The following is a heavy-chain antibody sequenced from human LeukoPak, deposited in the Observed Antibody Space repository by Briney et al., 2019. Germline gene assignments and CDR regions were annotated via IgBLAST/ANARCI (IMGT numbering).Heavy chain of an antibody. CDR1: GFSVSGNF. J-gene: IGHJ4*02. CDR2: IYSDGRT. Sequence: QPGGSLRLSCAASGFSVSGNFLSWVRQAPGKGLEWVSVIYSDGRTYYADSVKGRFTMSRDDSKNTLYLQMNSLRAEDTAVYYCAKDQDVVGWNDVPLDYWGQGTLVTVSS. D-gene: IGHD1-1*01. V-gene: IGHV3-53*01. CDR3: AKDQDVVGWNDVPLDY.